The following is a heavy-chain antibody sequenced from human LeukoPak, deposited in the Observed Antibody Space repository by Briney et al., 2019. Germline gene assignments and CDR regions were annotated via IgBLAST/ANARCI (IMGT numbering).Heavy chain of an antibody. CDR3: GRLARNAWYAVDY. CDR2: ILPDGSEK. Sequence: GGSLRLSCAASDFTFSFYWMTWVRQAPGEGLEWVANILPDGSEKYYLDSVKGRFTISRDNPTNSLYLQINSLRVEDTALYYCGRLARNAWYAVDYWGQGTLVTVSS. D-gene: IGHD6-19*01. CDR1: DFTFSFYW. V-gene: IGHV3-7*01. J-gene: IGHJ4*02.